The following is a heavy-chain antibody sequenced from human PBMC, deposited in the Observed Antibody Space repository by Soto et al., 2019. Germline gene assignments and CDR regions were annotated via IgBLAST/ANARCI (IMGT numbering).Heavy chain of an antibody. V-gene: IGHV4-59*01. CDR3: ARLTYYYDSSGYIFDY. D-gene: IGHD3-22*01. CDR1: GGSISSYY. CDR2: IYYSGST. J-gene: IGHJ4*02. Sequence: PSETLSLTCTVSGGSISSYYWSWIRQPPGKGLEWIGYIYYSGSTNYNPSLKSRVTISVDTSKNQFSLKLSSVTAADTAVYYCARLTYYYDSSGYIFDYWGQGTLVTVS.